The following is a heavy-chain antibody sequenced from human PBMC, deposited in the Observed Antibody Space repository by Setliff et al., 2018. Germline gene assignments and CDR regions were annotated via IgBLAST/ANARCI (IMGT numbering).Heavy chain of an antibody. CDR2: ISYGGST. D-gene: IGHD6-19*01. Sequence: PSETLSLTCTVSGGSIGVTNYYWGWIRQPPGKGLEWIGTISYGGSTNFSPSLKSRVTISLDTSKNQFSLNLTSVTAADTAVYYCARASSGWYSAYYYYMDVWGKGTTVTVSS. J-gene: IGHJ6*03. V-gene: IGHV4-39*07. CDR1: GGSIGVTNYY. CDR3: ARASSGWYSAYYYYMDV.